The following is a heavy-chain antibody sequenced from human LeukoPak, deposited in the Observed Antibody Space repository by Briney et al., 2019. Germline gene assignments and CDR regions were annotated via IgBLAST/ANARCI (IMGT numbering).Heavy chain of an antibody. D-gene: IGHD1-1*01. CDR2: LRGNGDT. CDR1: GFTFSSYA. J-gene: IGHJ4*02. V-gene: IGHV3-23*01. CDR3: AKASWVSNADVVL. Sequence: GGSLTLSCAASGFTFSSYAMSWVREAPARGLEWVSSLRGNGDTFYADSVKGRFTLSRDDSRNTVYLQLNNLRVEDTAVYYCAKASWVSNADVVLWGQGTVVNVSS.